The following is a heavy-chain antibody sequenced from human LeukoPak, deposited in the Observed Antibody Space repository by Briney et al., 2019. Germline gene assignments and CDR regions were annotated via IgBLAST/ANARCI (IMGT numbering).Heavy chain of an antibody. CDR1: DYSISSGYH. CDR3: ARGYFGNSARYYYYYMDV. D-gene: IGHD3-9*01. J-gene: IGHJ6*03. CDR2: ISRSGST. Sequence: SETLSLTCAVSDYSISSGYHWGWIRQPPEKGLEWIGSISRSGSTYYSPSLKGRVTMSGDSSKNEFSLNLSSVTAADTAVYYCARGYFGNSARYYYYYMDVWGKGTTVTVSS. V-gene: IGHV4-38-2*01.